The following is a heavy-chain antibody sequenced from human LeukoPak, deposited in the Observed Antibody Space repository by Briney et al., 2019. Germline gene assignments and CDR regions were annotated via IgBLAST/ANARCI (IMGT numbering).Heavy chain of an antibody. CDR1: GGSISSSSYY. D-gene: IGHD4-11*01. J-gene: IGHJ5*02. CDR2: IYYSGST. V-gene: IGHV4-61*01. CDR3: ARDDGSPTSNWFDP. Sequence: SETLSLTCTVSGGSISSSSYYWTWIRQPPGKGLEWIGYIYYSGSTNYNPSLKSRVTISVDTSKNQFSLKLRSVTAADTAVYYCARDDGSPTSNWFDPWGQGTLVTVSS.